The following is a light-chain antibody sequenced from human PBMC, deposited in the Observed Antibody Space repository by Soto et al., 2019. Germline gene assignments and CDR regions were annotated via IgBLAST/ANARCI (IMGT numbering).Light chain of an antibody. V-gene: IGKV3-20*01. CDR3: QQYGSSPRT. J-gene: IGKJ2*01. Sequence: EIVVTPAPGTLSLSPGERATLSCRASQSVSSSYLDWYQQKPGQAPRLLIYGASSRATGIPDRFSGSGSGTDVTLTISRLEPEDVAVYYCQQYGSSPRTFGQGTKLEIK. CDR1: QSVSSSY. CDR2: GAS.